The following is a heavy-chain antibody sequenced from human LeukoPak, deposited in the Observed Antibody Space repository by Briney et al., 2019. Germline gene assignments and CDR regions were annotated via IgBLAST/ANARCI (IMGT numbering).Heavy chain of an antibody. Sequence: GGSLRLSCAASGFTFTIYGMHWVRQAPGKGLEWVAFIRYDGSNKYYADSVKGRFTFSRDNSKNTLYLQMNSLIAEDTAEYYCAKGSSSSVYYWTGIDYWGQGTLVTVSS. J-gene: IGHJ4*02. V-gene: IGHV3-30*02. CDR1: GFTFTIYG. CDR2: IRYDGSNK. D-gene: IGHD3-22*01. CDR3: AKGSSSSVYYWTGIDY.